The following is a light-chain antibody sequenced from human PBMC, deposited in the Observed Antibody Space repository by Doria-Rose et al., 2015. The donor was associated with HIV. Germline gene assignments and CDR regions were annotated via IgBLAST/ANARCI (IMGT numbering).Light chain of an antibody. V-gene: IGKV3-20*01. J-gene: IGKJ1*01. CDR1: QSVSANY. CDR3: HQYASSRT. Sequence: TQSPGTLSLSPGERATLSCRASQSVSANYLAWYQQRPGQSPRLLIYGASSGATDIPDRFSGSGSGTDFTLTIGRLEPEDFAVYYCHQYASSRTFGQGTKVEIK. CDR2: GAS.